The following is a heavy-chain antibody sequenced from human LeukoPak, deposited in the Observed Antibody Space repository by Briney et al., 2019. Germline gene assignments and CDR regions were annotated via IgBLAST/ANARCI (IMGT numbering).Heavy chain of an antibody. CDR2: ISGSGGST. CDR1: AFTFSSYA. J-gene: IGHJ4*02. D-gene: IGHD1-26*01. V-gene: IGHV3-23*01. Sequence: QPGGSLRLSRAASAFTFSSYAMSWVRQAPGKGLEWVSAISGSGGSTYYADSVKGRFTISRDNSKNTLYLQMNSLRAEDTAVYYCAKDVGLKPSGPFDYWGQGTLATVSS. CDR3: AKDVGLKPSGPFDY.